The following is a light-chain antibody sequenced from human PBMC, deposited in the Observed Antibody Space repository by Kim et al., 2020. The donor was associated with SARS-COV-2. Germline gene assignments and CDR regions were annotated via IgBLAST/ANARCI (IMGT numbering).Light chain of an antibody. CDR3: QVCDSGVV. J-gene: IGLJ2*01. CDR1: NSERRS. V-gene: IGLV3-9*01. Sequence: VSVSLGQTARIPCGGNNSERRSVHWYLQKPGQAPVLVIFRDRSRPSGIPERFSGSTSGNTATLTISGVQAGDDGDYYCQVCDSGVVFGGGTQLTVL. CDR2: RDR.